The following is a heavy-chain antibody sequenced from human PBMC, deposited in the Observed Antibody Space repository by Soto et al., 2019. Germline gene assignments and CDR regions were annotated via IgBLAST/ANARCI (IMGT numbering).Heavy chain of an antibody. CDR1: GYTFTGFL. Sequence: ASVKVSCKASGYTFTGFLLHWVRQAPGQGLEWMGWINPNNGNTNYAQKLQGRVTMTTDTSTSTAYMELRSLRSDDTAVYYCARGREYSGYDHFYYFDYWGQGTLVTVSS. CDR2: INPNNGNT. CDR3: ARGREYSGYDHFYYFDY. D-gene: IGHD5-12*01. J-gene: IGHJ4*02. V-gene: IGHV1-18*04.